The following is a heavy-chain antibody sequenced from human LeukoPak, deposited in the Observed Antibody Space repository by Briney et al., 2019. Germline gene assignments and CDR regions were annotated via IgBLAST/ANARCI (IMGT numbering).Heavy chain of an antibody. J-gene: IGHJ4*02. V-gene: IGHV3-7*01. CDR1: GFTFSSYW. CDR3: ASTRSITGNPIDY. D-gene: IGHD1-20*01. CDR2: IKQDGSEK. Sequence: GGSLRLSCAASGFTFSSYWMSWVRQAPGKGLEWVANIKQDGSEKYYVDSVKGRFTISRDNAKNSLYLQMNSLRAKDTAVYYCASTRSITGNPIDYWGQGTLVTVSS.